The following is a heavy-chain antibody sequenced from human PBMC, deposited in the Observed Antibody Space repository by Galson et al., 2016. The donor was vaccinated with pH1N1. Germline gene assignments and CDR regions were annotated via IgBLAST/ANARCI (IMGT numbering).Heavy chain of an antibody. V-gene: IGHV5-10-1*01. J-gene: IGHJ4*02. CDR2: INPRDSYT. CDR1: ASSFTSYW. Sequence: SGAEVKEPGESLTISCKGSASSFTSYWISWVRQMPGKGPEWMGRINPRDSYTDYSPSFQGHVTISTDESISTAYLKWSTLKASDTAIYYCATGPSPDYWGQGTLVIVSS. CDR3: ATGPSPDY.